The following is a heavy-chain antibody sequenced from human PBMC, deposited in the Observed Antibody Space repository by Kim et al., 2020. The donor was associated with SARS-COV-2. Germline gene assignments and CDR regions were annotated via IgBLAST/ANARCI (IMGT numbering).Heavy chain of an antibody. J-gene: IGHJ6*02. CDR2: ISAYNGNT. CDR3: ARDDSGYCSGGSCYSPYYYYGMDV. CDR1: CYTFTSYG. Sequence: ASVKVSCKASCYTFTSYGISWVRQAPGQGLEWMGWISAYNGNTNYAQKLQGRVTMTTDTSTSTAYMELRSLRSDDTAVYYCARDDSGYCSGGSCYSPYYYYGMDVWGQGTTVTVSS. V-gene: IGHV1-18*04. D-gene: IGHD2-15*01.